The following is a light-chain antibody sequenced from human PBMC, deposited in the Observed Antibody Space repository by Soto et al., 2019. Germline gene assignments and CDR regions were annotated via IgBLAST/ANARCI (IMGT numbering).Light chain of an antibody. Sequence: IQTTQCPYSLSASVGDRVAITCRASQGIRNDLGWYQQKPGQAPKLLIYDASSLQSGVPSRFSGSGSGTDFTLTISSLQPEDFAIYYCLQDYNFAWTFGQGTKVDIK. V-gene: IGKV1-6*01. CDR1: QGIRND. CDR2: DAS. J-gene: IGKJ1*01. CDR3: LQDYNFAWT.